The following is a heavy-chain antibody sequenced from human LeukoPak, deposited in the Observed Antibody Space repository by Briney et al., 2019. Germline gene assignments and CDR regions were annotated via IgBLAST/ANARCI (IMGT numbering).Heavy chain of an antibody. V-gene: IGHV1-46*01. J-gene: IGHJ5*01. Sequence: ASVKVSCKASGYTFTSCFMHCVRQAPGQGLEWLGMINPSGSTTTYAQKFQGRVTMTRDTSTSTVYMELSSLRSEDTAVYYCARETSDSWGQGTLVTVSS. CDR3: ARETSDS. CDR2: INPSGSTT. D-gene: IGHD1-1*01. CDR1: GYTFTSCF.